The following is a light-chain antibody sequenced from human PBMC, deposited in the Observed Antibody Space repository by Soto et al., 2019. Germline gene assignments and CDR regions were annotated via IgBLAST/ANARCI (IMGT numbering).Light chain of an antibody. CDR2: DTF. J-gene: IGKJ4*01. Sequence: IVLTQSPATLSLSPGERATLSCRASQSVGNFIAWYQQKPGQAPRLLIFDTFNRFTGIPARFSGSGSGTDFTLTINRLEPGDSAVYYCQQRSAWPLTFGGGTRVEIK. CDR3: QQRSAWPLT. V-gene: IGKV3-11*01. CDR1: QSVGNF.